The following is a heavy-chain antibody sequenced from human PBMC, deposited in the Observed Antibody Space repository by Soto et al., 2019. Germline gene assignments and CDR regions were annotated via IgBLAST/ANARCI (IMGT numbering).Heavy chain of an antibody. V-gene: IGHV1-69*06. D-gene: IGHD2-2*01. J-gene: IGHJ6*02. CDR3: AVLVVVPAANLPYYYYGMDV. CDR2: IIPIFGTP. CDR1: GGSINSYS. Sequence: QVQLVQSGAEVKKPGSSVKVSCKASGGSINSYSISWVGQAPGQGLEWMGGIIPIFGTPNYAQRFQGSVTITADKAASTVYMELSSLRSEDTAVYYCAVLVVVPAANLPYYYYGMDVWGQGPTVTVSS.